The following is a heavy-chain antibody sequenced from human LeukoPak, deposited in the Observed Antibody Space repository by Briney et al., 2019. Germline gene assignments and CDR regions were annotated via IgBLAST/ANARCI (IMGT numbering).Heavy chain of an antibody. D-gene: IGHD3-9*01. J-gene: IGHJ6*02. V-gene: IGHV3-74*01. CDR3: TRDLMDYDVSTGLHHYYMDV. CDR2: INGDGRNI. CDR1: GFGVSVNY. Sequence: PGGSLRLSCAASGFGVSVNYMTWVRQDPRKGLVWVSRINGDGRNINYADSVRGRFTISRDNAKNTLYLQMNTLRVEDTAVYYCTRDLMDYDVSTGLHHYYMDVWGQGTTVTVSS.